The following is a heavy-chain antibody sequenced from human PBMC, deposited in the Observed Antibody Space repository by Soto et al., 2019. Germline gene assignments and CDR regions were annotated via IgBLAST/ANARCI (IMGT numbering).Heavy chain of an antibody. J-gene: IGHJ4*02. Sequence: GGSLRLSCAASGFTFDDYGMSWVRQAPGKGLELVFGINWNGGSTGYADSVKGRFTISRDNAKNSLYLQMNSLRAEDTALYYCARARITMVRGVWNVLDYWGQGTLVTVSS. CDR1: GFTFDDYG. CDR2: INWNGGST. D-gene: IGHD3-10*01. CDR3: ARARITMVRGVWNVLDY. V-gene: IGHV3-20*04.